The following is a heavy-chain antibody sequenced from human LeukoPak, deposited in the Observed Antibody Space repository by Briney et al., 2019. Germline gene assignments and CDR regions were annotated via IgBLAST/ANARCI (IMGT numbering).Heavy chain of an antibody. J-gene: IGHJ4*02. V-gene: IGHV4-59*01. CDR3: ARLRWQLVGPYFDY. Sequence: SETLSLTCSFSGDSISTYYWSWIRQSPGKGLEWIGHIYSSGNTDYNSSLKSRVTISVDTSKSQFSLRLSSVTAADTAVYYCARLRWQLVGPYFDYWGQGILVTISS. CDR2: IYSSGNT. D-gene: IGHD1-26*01. CDR1: GDSISTYY.